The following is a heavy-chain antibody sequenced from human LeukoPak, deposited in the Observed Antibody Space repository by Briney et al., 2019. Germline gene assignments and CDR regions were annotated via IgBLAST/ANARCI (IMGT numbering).Heavy chain of an antibody. CDR2: IYYSGST. J-gene: IGHJ4*02. CDR3: ARDPYYYDSSGYPSA. Sequence: SETLSLTCTVSGGSISSSSYYWGWIRQPPGKGLEWIGSIYYSGSTYYNPSLKSRVTISVDTSKNQFSLKLSSVTAADTAVYYCARDPYYYDSSGYPSAWGQGTLVTVSS. CDR1: GGSISSSSYY. D-gene: IGHD3-22*01. V-gene: IGHV4-39*07.